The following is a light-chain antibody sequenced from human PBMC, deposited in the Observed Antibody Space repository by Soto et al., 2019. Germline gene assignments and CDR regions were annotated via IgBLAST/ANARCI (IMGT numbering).Light chain of an antibody. V-gene: IGKV1-5*01. Sequence: DIPMTQSPSTLSASVGDRVTITCRASQSISSWLAWYQQKPGKAPKLLIYDASSLESGVPSRFSGSGSGTELTLTISSLQPDDFATYYCQQYNSYSPVWTFGQGTKVEIK. CDR3: QQYNSYSPVWT. J-gene: IGKJ1*01. CDR1: QSISSW. CDR2: DAS.